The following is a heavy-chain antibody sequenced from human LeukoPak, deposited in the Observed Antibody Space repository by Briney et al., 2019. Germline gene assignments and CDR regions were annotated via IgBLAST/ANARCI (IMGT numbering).Heavy chain of an antibody. J-gene: IGHJ3*02. CDR2: ISGSGGST. D-gene: IGHD5-18*01. V-gene: IGHV3-23*01. CDR3: ASGEDSYGSSDAFDI. CDR1: GFTLSSYA. Sequence: GGSLRLSCAASGFTLSSYAMSWVRQAPGKGLEWVSAISGSGGSTYYADSVKGRFTISRDNSKNTLYLQMNSLRAEDTAVYYCASGEDSYGSSDAFDIWGQGTMVTVSS.